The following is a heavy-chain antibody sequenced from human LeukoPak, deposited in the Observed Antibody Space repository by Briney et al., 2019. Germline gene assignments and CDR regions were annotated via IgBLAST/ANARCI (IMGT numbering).Heavy chain of an antibody. CDR1: GFTFSSYW. CDR3: ARGPAPSPIDY. CDR2: IKQDGSQK. V-gene: IGHV3-7*01. J-gene: IGHJ4*02. Sequence: PGGSLRLSCAASGFTFSSYWMSWVRQTPGKGLEWVASIKQDGSQKFYVDSVKGRFTISRDNSKNTLYLQMNSLRAEDTAVYYCARGPAPSPIDYWGQGTLVTVSS.